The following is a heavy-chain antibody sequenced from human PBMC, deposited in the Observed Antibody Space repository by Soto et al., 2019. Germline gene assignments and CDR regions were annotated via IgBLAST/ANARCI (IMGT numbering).Heavy chain of an antibody. J-gene: IGHJ6*02. Sequence: EVQLLESGGGLVQPGGSLRLSCAASGFTFSSYAMSWVRQAPGKGLEWVSAISGSGGSTYYADSVKGRFTISRDNSKNTLYLHMNSLRAEDTAVYYCAKDSLTIFGVVILHGMDVWGQGTTVTVSS. CDR1: GFTFSSYA. D-gene: IGHD3-3*01. CDR3: AKDSLTIFGVVILHGMDV. V-gene: IGHV3-23*01. CDR2: ISGSGGST.